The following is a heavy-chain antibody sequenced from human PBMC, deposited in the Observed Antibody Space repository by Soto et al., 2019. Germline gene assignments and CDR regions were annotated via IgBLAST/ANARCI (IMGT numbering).Heavy chain of an antibody. CDR3: TTAATTVTTIDY. Sequence: EVQLVESGGGLIKPGGSLRLSCAASGFTFSNAWMSWVRQAPGKGLEWVGRIKRNADGGTADYAAPGKGRFTISRDDSKNTLYLQMNSLKTEDTAVYYCTTAATTVTTIDYWGQGTLVTVSS. V-gene: IGHV3-15*01. CDR1: GFTFSNAW. J-gene: IGHJ4*02. D-gene: IGHD4-17*01. CDR2: IKRNADGGTA.